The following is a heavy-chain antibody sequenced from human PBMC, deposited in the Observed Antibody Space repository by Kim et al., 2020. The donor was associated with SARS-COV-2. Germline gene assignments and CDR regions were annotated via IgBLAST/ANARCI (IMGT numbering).Heavy chain of an antibody. V-gene: IGHV1-8*01. CDR2: MNPNSGNT. D-gene: IGHD3-9*01. CDR1: GYTFTSYD. Sequence: ASVKVSCKASGYTFTSYDINWVRQATGQGLEWMGWMNPNSGNTGYAQKFQGRVTMTRNTSISTAYMELSSLRSEDTAVYYCARRLRYFDWLSPSYYYYYMDVWGKGNTVTVSS. CDR3: ARRLRYFDWLSPSYYYYYMDV. J-gene: IGHJ6*03.